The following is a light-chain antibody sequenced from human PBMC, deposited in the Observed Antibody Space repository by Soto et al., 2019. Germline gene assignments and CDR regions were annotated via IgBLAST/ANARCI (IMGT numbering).Light chain of an antibody. CDR1: QSISTY. CDR3: QQYNNWIT. CDR2: SAS. V-gene: IGKV1-39*01. Sequence: DIMLTQSPSSLSASVGDRVTITCRASQSISTYLNWYQQKPGTAPKLLIYSASSLHSGVPSRFSGSRSGTDFTLTISSLQSEDFAVYYCQQYNNWITFGQGTRLEIK. J-gene: IGKJ5*01.